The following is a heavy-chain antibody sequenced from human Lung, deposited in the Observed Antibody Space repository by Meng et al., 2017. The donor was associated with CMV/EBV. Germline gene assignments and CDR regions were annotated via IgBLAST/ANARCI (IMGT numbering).Heavy chain of an antibody. J-gene: IGHJ5*02. V-gene: IGHV4-59*01. CDR3: ARVVKDIVVVPAAIWFDH. Sequence: SETLSLTGPVSGGSISNYYWTWIRQPPGKGLEWIGYIYYTGSTNYNPSLKSRVTISLDTPKKQFSLKLSSVTAADTAVYYCARVVKDIVVVPAAIWFDHWGQGTLVTVSS. D-gene: IGHD2-2*01. CDR2: IYYTGST. CDR1: GGSISNYY.